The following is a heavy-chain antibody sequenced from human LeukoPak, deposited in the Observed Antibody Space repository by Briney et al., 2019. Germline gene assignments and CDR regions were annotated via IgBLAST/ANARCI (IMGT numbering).Heavy chain of an antibody. V-gene: IGHV3-23*01. CDR1: GFTFSSYA. CDR2: ISCSGGST. D-gene: IGHD4-17*01. J-gene: IGHJ4*02. Sequence: PGGPLRLSCAASGFTFSSYAMSWVRQAPGKGLEWVSAISCSGGSTYYAYAVKGRLPLSRDNSTNTLYLQMNSLRAEATAVYYCAKGGDFDYWGQGTLVTVSS. CDR3: AKGGDFDY.